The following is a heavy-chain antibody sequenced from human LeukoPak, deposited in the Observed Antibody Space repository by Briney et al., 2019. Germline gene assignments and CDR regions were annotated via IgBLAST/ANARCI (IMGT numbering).Heavy chain of an antibody. D-gene: IGHD2-2*01. Sequence: PGGSLRLSCAASGFTFSTYRMTWVRQAPGKGLEWLANINEDGREKHYVDSVKGRFTISRDNAKNSLFLQMNSLGTEDTAVYYCARQQVPATKDYFDYWGQGTLVTVSS. CDR3: ARQQVPATKDYFDY. CDR2: INEDGREK. J-gene: IGHJ4*02. V-gene: IGHV3-7*01. CDR1: GFTFSTYR.